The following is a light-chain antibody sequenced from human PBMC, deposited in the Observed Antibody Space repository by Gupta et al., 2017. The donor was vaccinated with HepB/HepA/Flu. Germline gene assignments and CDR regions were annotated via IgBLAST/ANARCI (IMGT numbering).Light chain of an antibody. V-gene: IGKV1-12*01. CDR1: QAISNW. CDR3: QQANSFPRT. Sequence: SVGDRVTITCRASQAISNWLAWYQQKPGKVPKLLIYAASSLQSGVSSRFSGSGSGTDFTLTISSLQLEDFATYYCQQANSFPRTFGGGTRVEIK. CDR2: AAS. J-gene: IGKJ4*01.